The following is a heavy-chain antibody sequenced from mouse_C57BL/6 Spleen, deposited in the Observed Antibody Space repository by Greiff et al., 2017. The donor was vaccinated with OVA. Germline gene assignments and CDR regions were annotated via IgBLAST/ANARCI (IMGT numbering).Heavy chain of an antibody. CDR1: GFTFSDYY. D-gene: IGHD2-1*01. V-gene: IGHV5-16*01. CDR2: INYDGSST. J-gene: IGHJ4*01. CDR3: ARDTYGNYGGYYAMDY. Sequence: EVQLVESEGGLVQPGSSMKLSCTASGFTFSDYYMAWVRQVPEKGLEWVANINYDGSSTYYLDSLKSRFIISRDNAKNILYLQMSSLKSEDTATYYCARDTYGNYGGYYAMDYWGQGTSVTVSS.